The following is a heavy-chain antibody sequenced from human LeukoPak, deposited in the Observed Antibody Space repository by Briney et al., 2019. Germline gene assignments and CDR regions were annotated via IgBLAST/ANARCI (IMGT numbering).Heavy chain of an antibody. D-gene: IGHD5-24*01. Sequence: PGGSLRLSCAASGFTFSSYAMSWVRQAPGKGLEWVSAISGSGGSTYYADSVKGRFTISRDNSKDTLYLQMNSLRAEDTAVYYCAKGQRWLQLGYFDYWGQGTLVTVSS. CDR1: GFTFSSYA. CDR2: ISGSGGST. CDR3: AKGQRWLQLGYFDY. J-gene: IGHJ4*02. V-gene: IGHV3-23*01.